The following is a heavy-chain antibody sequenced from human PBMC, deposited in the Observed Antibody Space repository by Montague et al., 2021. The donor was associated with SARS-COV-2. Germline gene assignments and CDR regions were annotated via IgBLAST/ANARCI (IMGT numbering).Heavy chain of an antibody. CDR1: GFTFSSYE. V-gene: IGHV3-48*03. J-gene: IGHJ5*02. CDR2: IINSGSST. Sequence: SLRLSCAASGFTFSSYEMNWDRQAPGKGLEWISKIINSGSSTYYADSVKGRFTISRDNAKNSLYLQMNSLRAEDTAVYYCATYYYNSDHVRSAWGQGTLVTVSS. CDR3: ATYYYNSDHVRSA. D-gene: IGHD3-10*01.